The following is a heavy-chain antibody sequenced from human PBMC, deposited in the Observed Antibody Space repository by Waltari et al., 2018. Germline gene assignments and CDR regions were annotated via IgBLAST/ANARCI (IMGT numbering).Heavy chain of an antibody. J-gene: IGHJ4*02. D-gene: IGHD3-16*02. CDR2: IYHSGST. CDR3: ARQSYPDYYFDY. V-gene: IGHV4-38-2*01. Sequence: KPSETLSLTCAVSGYSISSGYYWGWIRQPPGKGLEWIGSIYHSGSTYYNPSLKSRVTISVDTSKNQFSLKLSSVTAADTAVYYCARQSYPDYYFDYWGQGTLVTVSS. CDR1: GYSISSGYY.